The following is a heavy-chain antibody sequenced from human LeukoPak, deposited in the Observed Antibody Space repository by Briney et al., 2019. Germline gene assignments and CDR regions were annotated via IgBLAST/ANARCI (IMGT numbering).Heavy chain of an antibody. CDR1: GFTFDDYA. J-gene: IGHJ4*02. CDR2: IRRNGGIT. CDR3: ARVGSYGDYGFDY. Sequence: PGGSLRLSCAASGFTFDDYAMSWVRQPPGKGLEWVSGIRRNGGITNYADSVKGRFTISRDNAKKSLYLQMNSLRAEDTAVYYCARVGSYGDYGFDYWGQGTLVTVSS. V-gene: IGHV3-20*04. D-gene: IGHD4-17*01.